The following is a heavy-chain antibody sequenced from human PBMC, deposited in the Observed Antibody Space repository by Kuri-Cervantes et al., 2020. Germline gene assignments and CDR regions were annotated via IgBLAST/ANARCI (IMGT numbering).Heavy chain of an antibody. CDR3: EHRRDREAVIPYYNYYYLAV. J-gene: IGHJ6*03. V-gene: IGHV2-70*12. D-gene: IGHD5-24*01. CDR2: IDWDDDK. Sequence: SGPTLVKPTQTLTLTCTFSGFSLRTSGMCVSWIRQPPGKALEWLALIDWDDDKYYSIPLKIRLTISKDTSKNQVVLTMTNMDPADTATYYCEHRRDREAVIPYYNYYYLAVWGKGTTVTVSS. CDR1: GFSLRTSGMC.